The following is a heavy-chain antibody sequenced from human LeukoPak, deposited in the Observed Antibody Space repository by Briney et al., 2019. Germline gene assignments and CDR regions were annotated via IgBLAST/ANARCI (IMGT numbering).Heavy chain of an antibody. D-gene: IGHD3-22*01. V-gene: IGHV1-46*01. CDR2: INPSGGST. Sequence: ASVKVSCTASGYTFTSYYMHWVRQAPGQGFEWMGIINPSGGSTSYAQKFQGRVTMTRDTSTSTVYMELSSLRSEDTAVYYCARASNYYDSSGYPTWAFDIWGQGTMVTVSS. CDR3: ARASNYYDSSGYPTWAFDI. CDR1: GYTFTSYY. J-gene: IGHJ3*02.